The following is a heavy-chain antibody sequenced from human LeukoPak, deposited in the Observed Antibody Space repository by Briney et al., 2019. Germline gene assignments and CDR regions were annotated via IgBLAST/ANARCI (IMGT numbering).Heavy chain of an antibody. Sequence: SVKVSCKASGGTFSRYAITWVRQAPGQGLEWMGGILPILGSTDYAQRFQGRVTITTDDSTHTAYMELSSLRYDDTAVYYCATPQIFCGGYSCYDAFFDFWGQGTRVTVSS. CDR1: GGTFSRYA. J-gene: IGHJ4*02. CDR3: ATPQIFCGGYSCYDAFFDF. D-gene: IGHD2-15*01. V-gene: IGHV1-69*05. CDR2: ILPILGST.